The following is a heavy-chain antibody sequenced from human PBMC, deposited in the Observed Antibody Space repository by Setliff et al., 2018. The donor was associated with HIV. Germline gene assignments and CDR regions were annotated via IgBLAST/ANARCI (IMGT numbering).Heavy chain of an antibody. V-gene: IGHV3-23*01. CDR2: ISGSGAST. CDR3: AKDGISGGAYPPYYFDY. Sequence: GGSLRLSCAASGFTFNTYAMSWVRQAPGKGLEWVSVISGSGASTIYADSVKGRFTISRDNSKNTLYLQMNGLRVEDTAVYYCAKDGISGGAYPPYYFDYWGHGTLVTVSS. J-gene: IGHJ4*03. CDR1: GFTFNTYA. D-gene: IGHD2-15*01.